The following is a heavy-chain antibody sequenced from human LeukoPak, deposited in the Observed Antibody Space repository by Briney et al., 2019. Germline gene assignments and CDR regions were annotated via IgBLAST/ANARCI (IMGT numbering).Heavy chain of an antibody. CDR1: GFTFYTYG. Sequence: GGSLRLSCAASGFTFYTYGMHWVRQAPGKGLEYVSGIGPDGSTTYYAKSVKGGFTISRDDSKNMVYLQMASLTADDMAVYYCARGAQLTDYWGQGTLVTVSS. CDR3: ARGAQLTDY. D-gene: IGHD6-13*01. V-gene: IGHV3-64*01. J-gene: IGHJ4*02. CDR2: IGPDGSTT.